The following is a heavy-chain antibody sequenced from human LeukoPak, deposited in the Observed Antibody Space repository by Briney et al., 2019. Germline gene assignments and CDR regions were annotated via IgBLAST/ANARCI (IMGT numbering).Heavy chain of an antibody. CDR1: GYTFTSYY. CDR2: INPSGGST. D-gene: IGHD3-22*01. CDR3: AAMWTTYYYDSSGFEAFDI. J-gene: IGHJ3*02. V-gene: IGHV1-46*01. Sequence: ASVKVSCKASGYTFTSYYMHWVRQAPGQGLEWMGIINPSGGSTSYAQKFQGRVTMTRDTSTSTVYMELSSLRSEDTAVYYCAAMWTTYYYDSSGFEAFDIWGQGTMVTVSS.